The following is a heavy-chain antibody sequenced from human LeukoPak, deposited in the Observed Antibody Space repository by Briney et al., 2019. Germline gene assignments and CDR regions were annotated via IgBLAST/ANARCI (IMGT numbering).Heavy chain of an antibody. Sequence: GGSLRLSCAASGFTFSSYGMHWVRQAPGKGLEWVAFIRYDGSNKYYADSVKGRFTISRDNSKNTLYLQMNSLRAEDTAVYYCAKDQPPIYGGPLYFDYWGQGTLVTVSS. J-gene: IGHJ4*02. D-gene: IGHD4-23*01. V-gene: IGHV3-30*02. CDR1: GFTFSSYG. CDR2: IRYDGSNK. CDR3: AKDQPPIYGGPLYFDY.